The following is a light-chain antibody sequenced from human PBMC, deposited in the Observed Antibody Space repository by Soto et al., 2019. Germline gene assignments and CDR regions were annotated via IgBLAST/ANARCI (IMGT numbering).Light chain of an antibody. CDR1: LSVAYSS. Sequence: EVVWTQSPGTLSFSPGERATLSCRASLSVAYSSLAWYQQKPGRAPRLLFYAATRRATGIPDRFSGSGSGTEFTLTISTLEPAAFAVYYCHHFGSSPDTFGQGT. V-gene: IGKV3-20*01. J-gene: IGKJ1*01. CDR3: HHFGSSPDT. CDR2: AAT.